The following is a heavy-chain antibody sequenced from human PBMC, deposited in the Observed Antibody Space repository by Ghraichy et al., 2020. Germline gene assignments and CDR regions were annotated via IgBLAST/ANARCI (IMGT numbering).Heavy chain of an antibody. V-gene: IGHV4-61*02. CDR2: IYTSGST. CDR3: ARAHGGYGEPFWFDP. J-gene: IGHJ5*02. CDR1: GGSISSGSYY. Sequence: SETLSLTCTVSGGSISSGSYYWSWIRQPAGKGLEWIGRIYTSGSTNYNPSLKSRVTISVDTSKNQFSLKLSSVTAADTAVYYCARAHGGYGEPFWFDPWGQGTLVTVSS. D-gene: IGHD4-17*01.